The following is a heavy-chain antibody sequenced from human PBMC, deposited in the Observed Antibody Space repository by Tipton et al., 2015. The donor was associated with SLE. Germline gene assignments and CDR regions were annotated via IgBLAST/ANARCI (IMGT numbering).Heavy chain of an antibody. Sequence: TLSLTCTVSGGSISSYYWSWIRQPPGKGLEWIGYIYYSGSTNYNPSLKSRVTISVDTSKNQFSLSLRSVTAADTAVYYCATLPIVEMARAYWGQGTLVTVSS. D-gene: IGHD5-24*01. J-gene: IGHJ1*01. CDR3: ATLPIVEMARAY. V-gene: IGHV4-59*12. CDR2: IYYSGST. CDR1: GGSISSYY.